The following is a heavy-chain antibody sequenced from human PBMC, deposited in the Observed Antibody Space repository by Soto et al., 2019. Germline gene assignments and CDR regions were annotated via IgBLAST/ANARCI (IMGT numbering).Heavy chain of an antibody. Sequence: GASVKVSCKASGYTFTGYYMHWVRQAPGQGLEWMGWISGFNGNTNYAQKFQDRVTMTTDTSTTTAYMELRSLRSDDTAVYFCARARRTGYSHFDYWGQGTLVTVSS. V-gene: IGHV1-18*04. J-gene: IGHJ4*01. CDR3: ARARRTGYSHFDY. CDR2: ISGFNGNT. CDR1: GYTFTGYY. D-gene: IGHD3-9*01.